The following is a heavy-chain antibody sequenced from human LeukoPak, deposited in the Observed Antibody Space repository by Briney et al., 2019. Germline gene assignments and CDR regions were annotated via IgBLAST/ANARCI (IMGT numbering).Heavy chain of an antibody. Sequence: PSETLSITCSVSGGSVSGHYWSWIRQPAVKGQKWIGHVYPSGITDYNPSLRRRLSMSRDTPENQFALRLNSVTAADTAVYYCARDQLRSSGWYGIDSWGRGILVTVSS. D-gene: IGHD6-19*01. V-gene: IGHV4-4*07. J-gene: IGHJ4*02. CDR1: GGSVSGHY. CDR2: VYPSGIT. CDR3: ARDQLRSSGWYGIDS.